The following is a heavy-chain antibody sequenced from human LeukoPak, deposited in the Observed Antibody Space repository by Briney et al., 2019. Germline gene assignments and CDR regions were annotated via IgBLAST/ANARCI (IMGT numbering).Heavy chain of an antibody. J-gene: IGHJ4*02. CDR1: GGSFSGYY. D-gene: IGHD6-19*01. Sequence: SETLSLTCAVYGGSFSGYYWSWIRQPPGKGLEWIGEINHSGSTNYNPSLKSRVTISVDTSKNQFSLKLSSVTAADMAVYYCARVSGWYREGFDYWGQGTLVTVSS. CDR3: ARVSGWYREGFDY. V-gene: IGHV4-34*01. CDR2: INHSGST.